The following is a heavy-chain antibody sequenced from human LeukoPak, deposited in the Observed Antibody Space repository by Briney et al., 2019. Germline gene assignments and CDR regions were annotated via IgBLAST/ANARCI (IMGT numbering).Heavy chain of an antibody. J-gene: IGHJ4*02. CDR1: GFTFSSYW. V-gene: IGHV3-74*01. D-gene: IGHD1-26*01. Sequence: GGSLRLSCAASGFTFSSYWMHWVRQAPGKGLVWVSRINSDGSTTRYADSVKGRFTISRDNAKNTVYLQMNSLRVEDTAVYYCARDKGALDYWGQGTLVTVSS. CDR2: INSDGSTT. CDR3: ARDKGALDY.